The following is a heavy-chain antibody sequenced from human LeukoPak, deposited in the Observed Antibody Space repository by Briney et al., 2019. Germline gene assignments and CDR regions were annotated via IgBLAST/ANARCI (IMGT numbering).Heavy chain of an antibody. CDR1: GFTFSGYA. D-gene: IGHD5-24*01. CDR3: TRGRDNPLDY. CDR2: ISSNGGGT. Sequence: SGGSLRLSCAASGFTFSGYAMHWVRQAPGKGLEYVSAISSNGGGTYYASSVKGRFTISRDNSKNTLYLQVGSLRSEDMGVYYCTRGRDNPLDYWGQGTLVIVSS. J-gene: IGHJ4*02. V-gene: IGHV3-64*01.